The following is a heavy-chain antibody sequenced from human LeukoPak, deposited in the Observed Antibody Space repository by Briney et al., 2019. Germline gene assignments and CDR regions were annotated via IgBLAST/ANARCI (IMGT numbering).Heavy chain of an antibody. CDR2: IIPIFGTA. CDR1: GGTFSSYA. D-gene: IGHD1-1*01. J-gene: IGHJ6*03. Sequence: SVKVSCKASGGTFSSYAISWVRQAPGQGLEWMGGIIPIFGTANYAQKFQGRVTITTDESTSTAYMELSSLRSEDTAVYYCAALGNDWLRWDYMDVWGKGTTVTVSS. CDR3: AALGNDWLRWDYMDV. V-gene: IGHV1-69*05.